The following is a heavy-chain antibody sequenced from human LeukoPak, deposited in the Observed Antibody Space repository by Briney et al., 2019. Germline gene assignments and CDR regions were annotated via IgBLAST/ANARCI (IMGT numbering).Heavy chain of an antibody. Sequence: ASVTVSCKPSGYTFSVYQIHWVRQAPGQGLEWMGWINPNSGDTNYAQKFQGRVTMTSDTSISTAYMELSRLSSDDTAVYSCARVAVSGTYRYLYWGQGTLVTVSS. CDR1: GYTFSVYQ. D-gene: IGHD3-16*02. V-gene: IGHV1-2*02. CDR2: INPNSGDT. J-gene: IGHJ4*02. CDR3: ARVAVSGTYRYLY.